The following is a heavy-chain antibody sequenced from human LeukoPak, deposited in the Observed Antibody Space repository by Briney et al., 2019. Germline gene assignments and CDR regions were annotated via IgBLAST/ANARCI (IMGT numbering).Heavy chain of an antibody. V-gene: IGHV4-4*02. Sequence: SGTLSLTCAVSGGSISSSNWWSWVRQPPGKGLEWIGSIDHSGSTYYNPSLKSRVTISVVTSKNQFSLKLRSVTAADTAVYYCARDSALAQAVMFDYWGQGTLVTVSS. J-gene: IGHJ4*02. CDR1: GGSISSSNW. CDR2: IDHSGST. D-gene: IGHD6-19*01. CDR3: ARDSALAQAVMFDY.